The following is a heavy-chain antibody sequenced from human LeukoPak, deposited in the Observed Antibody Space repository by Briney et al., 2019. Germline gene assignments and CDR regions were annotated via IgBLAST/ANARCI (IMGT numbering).Heavy chain of an antibody. D-gene: IGHD6-13*01. V-gene: IGHV3-23*01. CDR1: GFTFSSYA. Sequence: AGGSLRLSCAASGFTFSSYAMSWVRQAPGKGLEWVSAISGSGGSTYYADSVKGRFTISRDNSKNTLYLQMNSLRAEDTAVYYCARGGYSSSGDYYYYYGMDVWGQGTTVTVSS. CDR2: ISGSGGST. CDR3: ARGGYSSSGDYYYYYGMDV. J-gene: IGHJ6*02.